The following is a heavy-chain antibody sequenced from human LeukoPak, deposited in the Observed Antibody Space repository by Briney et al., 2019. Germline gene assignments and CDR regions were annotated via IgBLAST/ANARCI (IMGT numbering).Heavy chain of an antibody. CDR1: GFTFSSYG. V-gene: IGHV3-33*01. J-gene: IGHJ4*02. Sequence: PGRSLRLSCAASGFTFSSYGMHWVRQAPGKGLEWVAVIWYDGSNKYYADSVKGRFTISRGNSKNTLYLQMNSLRAEDTAVYYCARDLDYYGSGSYYNAHSPFDYWGQGTPVTVSS. CDR3: ARDLDYYGSGSYYNAHSPFDY. D-gene: IGHD3-10*01. CDR2: IWYDGSNK.